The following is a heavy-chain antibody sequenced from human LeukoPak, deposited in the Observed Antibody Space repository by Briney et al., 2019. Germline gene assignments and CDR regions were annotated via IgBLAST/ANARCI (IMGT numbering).Heavy chain of an antibody. CDR2: IRYDGSNK. CDR1: GFTFSSYG. Sequence: GGSLRLSCAASGFTFSSYGMHWVRQAPGKGLEWVAFIRYDGSNKYYADSVKGRLTISRDNSKNTLYLQMNSLRAEDTAVYYCAKDRRDFWSGYVLHYFDYWGQGTLVTVSS. V-gene: IGHV3-30*02. J-gene: IGHJ4*02. CDR3: AKDRRDFWSGYVLHYFDY. D-gene: IGHD3-3*01.